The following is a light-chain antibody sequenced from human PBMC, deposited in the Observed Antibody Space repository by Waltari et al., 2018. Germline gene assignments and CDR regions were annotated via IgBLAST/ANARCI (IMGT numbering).Light chain of an antibody. V-gene: IGKV3-15*01. J-gene: IGKJ2*01. CDR1: QSVSND. CDR2: GAS. CDR3: QQYNNWPLYT. Sequence: EIVMTQSPATLSVSPGEGATLSCRASQSVSNDLAWYQQKPGQAPRPLIYGASTRAPGIPARFSGSGSGTEFTLTISSLQSEDFAVYYCQQYNNWPLYTFGQGTKLEIK.